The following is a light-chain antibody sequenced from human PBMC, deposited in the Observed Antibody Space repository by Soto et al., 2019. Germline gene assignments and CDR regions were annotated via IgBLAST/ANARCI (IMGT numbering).Light chain of an antibody. V-gene: IGKV3-11*01. Sequence: EIVLTQSPATLSLSPGDRATLSCRASHSVGSLLAWYQQKPGQAPRLLIYFASNRATGIPARFSGSGSGTDFTLTIDSLEPEDFGLFYCQQRSSWPWTFGQGTKVEVK. CDR3: QQRSSWPWT. CDR2: FAS. J-gene: IGKJ1*01. CDR1: HSVGSL.